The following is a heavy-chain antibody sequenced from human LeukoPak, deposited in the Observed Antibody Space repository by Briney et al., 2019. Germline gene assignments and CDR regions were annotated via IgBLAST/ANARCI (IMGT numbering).Heavy chain of an antibody. D-gene: IGHD1-26*01. Sequence: PSETLSLTCTVSGGSISSSSYYWGWIRQPPGKGLEWIGEINHSGSTNYNPSLKSRVTISVDTSKNQFSLNLSSVTAADTAVYYCARQRNNGGSYFNWFDPWGQGTLVTVSS. CDR1: GGSISSSSYY. J-gene: IGHJ5*02. CDR3: ARQRNNGGSYFNWFDP. CDR2: INHSGST. V-gene: IGHV4-39*01.